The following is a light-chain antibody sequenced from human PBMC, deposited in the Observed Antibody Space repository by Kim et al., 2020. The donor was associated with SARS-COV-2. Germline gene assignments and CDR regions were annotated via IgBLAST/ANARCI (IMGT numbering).Light chain of an antibody. Sequence: SASLGDRVTITCRASQSISSWLAWYQQKPGKAPKLLIYKASSLESGVPSRFSGSGSGTEFTLTISSLQPDDFATYYCQQYNSYPTFGQGTKVYIK. V-gene: IGKV1-5*03. CDR2: KAS. CDR1: QSISSW. CDR3: QQYNSYPT. J-gene: IGKJ1*01.